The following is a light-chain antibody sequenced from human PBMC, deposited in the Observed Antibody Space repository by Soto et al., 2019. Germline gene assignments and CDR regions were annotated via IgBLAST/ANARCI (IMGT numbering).Light chain of an antibody. CDR1: QSVGTN. CDR3: QQYINWPRT. CDR2: DAS. J-gene: IGKJ1*01. Sequence: EIVMTQSPTVLSMSPGETATLSCRASQSVGTNLAWFQHKPGQAPRLLIYDASTRASGIPASFSGSGSGTEFTLTISSLQSTDFGVYYCQQYINWPRTFGQGTKVDIK. V-gene: IGKV3-15*01.